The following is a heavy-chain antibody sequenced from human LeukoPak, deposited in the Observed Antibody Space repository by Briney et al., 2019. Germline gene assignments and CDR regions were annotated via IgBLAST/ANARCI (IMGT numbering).Heavy chain of an antibody. CDR2: ISGYNGHT. Sequence: ASVKVSCKASGYTFTNYGISWVRQAPGQGLEWMGWISGYNGHTNYAQKLQGRVTMTTDTSTSTAYMELRSLRSDDTAVYYCARGSTARYYYDSSGYYRGAFDYWGQGTLVTASS. D-gene: IGHD3-22*01. V-gene: IGHV1-18*01. CDR1: GYTFTNYG. CDR3: ARGSTARYYYDSSGYYRGAFDY. J-gene: IGHJ4*02.